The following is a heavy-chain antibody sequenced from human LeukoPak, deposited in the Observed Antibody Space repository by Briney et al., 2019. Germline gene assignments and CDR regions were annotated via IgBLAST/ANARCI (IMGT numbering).Heavy chain of an antibody. J-gene: IGHJ3*02. D-gene: IGHD1-26*01. CDR2: ISAYNGNT. V-gene: IGHV1-18*01. CDR3: ARAQTRYRKGAFDI. Sequence: ASVKVSCKASGYTFTSYGISWVRQAPGQGLECMGWISAYNGNTNYAQKLQGRVTMTTDTSTSTAYMELRSLRSDDTAVYYCARAQTRYRKGAFDIWGQGTMVTVSS. CDR1: GYTFTSYG.